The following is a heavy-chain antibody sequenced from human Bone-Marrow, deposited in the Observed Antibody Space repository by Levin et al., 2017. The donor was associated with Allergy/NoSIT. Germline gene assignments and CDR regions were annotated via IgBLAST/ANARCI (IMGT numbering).Heavy chain of an antibody. V-gene: IGHV2-5*02. J-gene: IGHJ4*02. CDR3: AHSHFSVSSGRFDT. CDR2: IYWDDDE. CDR1: GFSLSTRGVG. Sequence: VSGPTLVKPTQTLTLTCSFSGFSLSTRGVGVGWIRQPPGRALEWLALIYWDDDERYSPSLKSRLTITKDTSKDQVVLTMTNMNPVDTATYYCAHSHFSVSSGRFDTWGQGTRVTVSS. D-gene: IGHD6-6*01.